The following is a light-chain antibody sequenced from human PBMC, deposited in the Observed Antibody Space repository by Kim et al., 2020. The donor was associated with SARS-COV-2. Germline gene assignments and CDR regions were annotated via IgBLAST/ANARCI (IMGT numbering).Light chain of an antibody. Sequence: EIVLTQSPGTLSLSPGERATLSCRASQSVSSSHLAWYQQKPGQAPRLLIYGGSSRATGIPDRFSGSGSGTDFTLTISRLEPEDFAVYYCQQYGSTPRLTFGGGTKVDIK. CDR3: QQYGSTPRLT. J-gene: IGKJ4*01. V-gene: IGKV3-20*01. CDR2: GGS. CDR1: QSVSSSH.